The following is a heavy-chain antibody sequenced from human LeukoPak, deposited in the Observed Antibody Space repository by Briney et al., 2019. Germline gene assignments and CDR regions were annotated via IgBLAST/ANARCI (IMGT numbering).Heavy chain of an antibody. D-gene: IGHD2-2*01. V-gene: IGHV3-20*04. J-gene: IGHJ3*01. CDR2: INWNGGST. CDR1: GFTFDDYG. Sequence: GGSLRLSCAASGFTFDDYGMSWVRRAPGKGLEWVSGINWNGGSTGYADSVKGRFTISRDNAKNSLYLQMNSLRAEDTALYYCARDVGYCSSTSCPPTWGQGTVVTVSS. CDR3: ARDVGYCSSTSCPPT.